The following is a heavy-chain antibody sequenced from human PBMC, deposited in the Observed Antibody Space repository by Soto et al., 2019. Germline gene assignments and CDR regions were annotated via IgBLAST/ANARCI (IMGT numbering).Heavy chain of an antibody. Sequence: GGSLRLSCATSGFGFSSYAMAWVRQAPGKGLECVSTISGSGGTTYYADSVKGRFTISRDNSKNTSISTAYMELSRLRSDDTAVYYCARGHYYGSGHWFDPWGQGTLVTVSS. CDR2: ISGSGGTT. J-gene: IGHJ5*02. D-gene: IGHD3-10*01. CDR1: GFGFSSYA. CDR3: ARGHYYGSGHWFDP. V-gene: IGHV3-23*01.